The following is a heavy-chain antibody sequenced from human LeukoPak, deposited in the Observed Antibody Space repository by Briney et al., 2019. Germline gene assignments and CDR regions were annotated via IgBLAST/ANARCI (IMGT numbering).Heavy chain of an antibody. D-gene: IGHD6-13*01. CDR2: ISGSGGST. CDR3: AKDRIGQQPTFDY. V-gene: IGHV3-23*01. CDR1: GFTFSSYG. Sequence: GGSLRLSCAASGFTFSSYGMSWVRQAPGKGLEWVSAISGSGGSTYYADSLKGRFTISRDNSKNTLYLQMNSLRAEDTAVYYCAKDRIGQQPTFDYWGQGTLVTVSS. J-gene: IGHJ4*02.